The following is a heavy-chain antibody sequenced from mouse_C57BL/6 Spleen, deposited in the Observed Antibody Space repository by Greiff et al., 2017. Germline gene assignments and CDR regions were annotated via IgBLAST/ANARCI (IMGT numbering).Heavy chain of an antibody. V-gene: IGHV1-61*01. CDR2: IYPSDSET. J-gene: IGHJ4*01. D-gene: IGHD2-4*01. Sequence: QVQLQQPGAELVRPGSSVKLSCKASGYTFTSYWMDWVKQRSGQGLEWIGNIYPSDSETHYNQKFKDKATLTVDKSSSTAYMQLSSLTSEDSAVYYCARGYYDYDVYAMDYWGQGTSVTVSS. CDR1: GYTFTSYW. CDR3: ARGYYDYDVYAMDY.